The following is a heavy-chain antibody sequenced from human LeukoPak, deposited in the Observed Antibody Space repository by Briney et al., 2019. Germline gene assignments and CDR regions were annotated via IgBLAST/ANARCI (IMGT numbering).Heavy chain of an antibody. J-gene: IGHJ6*02. V-gene: IGHV1-69*13. CDR3: ARDLSGPHYGMDV. D-gene: IGHD3-9*01. Sequence: GVSVKVSCKASGGTFSSYAISWVRQAPGQGLEWMGGIIPIFGTANYAQKFQGRVTITADESTSTAYMELSSLRSEDTAVYYCARDLSGPHYGMDVWGQGTTVTVSS. CDR1: GGTFSSYA. CDR2: IIPIFGTA.